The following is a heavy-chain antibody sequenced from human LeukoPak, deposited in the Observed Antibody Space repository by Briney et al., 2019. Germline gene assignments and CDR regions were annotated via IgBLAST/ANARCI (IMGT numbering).Heavy chain of an antibody. V-gene: IGHV4-30-4*01. D-gene: IGHD3-22*01. Sequence: SETLSLTCTVSGSSISSGDYYWSWIRQPPGKGLEWIGYMYYSGSTYYNPSLKSRATISVDTSKNQFSLKLSSVTAADTAVYYCARPYYYDSRIDPWGQGTLVTVSS. J-gene: IGHJ5*02. CDR3: ARPYYYDSRIDP. CDR2: MYYSGST. CDR1: GSSISSGDYY.